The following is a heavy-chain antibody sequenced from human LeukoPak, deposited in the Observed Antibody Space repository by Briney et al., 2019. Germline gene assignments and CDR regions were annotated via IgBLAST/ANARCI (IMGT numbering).Heavy chain of an antibody. V-gene: IGHV3-9*01. D-gene: IGHD1-7*01. Sequence: GGSLRLSCAASGFTFDDYAMHWVRQAPGKGLEWVSGISWNSGSIGNADSVKGRFTISRDNAKNSLYLQMNSLRAEDTALYYCAKDSVVWNYDAFDIWGQGTMVTVSS. CDR1: GFTFDDYA. CDR2: ISWNSGSI. CDR3: AKDSVVWNYDAFDI. J-gene: IGHJ3*02.